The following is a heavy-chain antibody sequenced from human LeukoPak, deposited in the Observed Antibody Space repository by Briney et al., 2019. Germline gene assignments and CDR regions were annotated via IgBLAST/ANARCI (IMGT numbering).Heavy chain of an antibody. CDR3: ARHSYDSSDFHYMDV. Sequence: GESLKISCKGSGYRFNSYWIAWVRQMPGKGLEWMGIIYPDDSDTRYSPSFQGQVTISADKSISAAYLQWSTLRASDTAIYYCARHSYDSSDFHYMDVWGKGTTVTISS. V-gene: IGHV5-51*01. D-gene: IGHD3-22*01. J-gene: IGHJ6*03. CDR2: IYPDDSDT. CDR1: GYRFNSYW.